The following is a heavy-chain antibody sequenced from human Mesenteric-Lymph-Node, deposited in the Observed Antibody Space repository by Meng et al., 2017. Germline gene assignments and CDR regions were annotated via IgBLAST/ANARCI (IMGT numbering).Heavy chain of an antibody. CDR1: GGSLSGYY. CDR3: ARGSVTWTTVTTPYYFDY. D-gene: IGHD4-17*01. J-gene: IGHJ4*02. CDR2: INYSGLT. Sequence: QLQQWGEGLLRPAETLSLTCAVYGGSLSGYYWSWIRQSPGKGLEWIGEINYSGLTNYNPSLRSRLTISVDTSKNQFSLKLSSVTAADTAVYYCARGSVTWTTVTTPYYFDYWGQGTLVTVSS. V-gene: IGHV4-34*01.